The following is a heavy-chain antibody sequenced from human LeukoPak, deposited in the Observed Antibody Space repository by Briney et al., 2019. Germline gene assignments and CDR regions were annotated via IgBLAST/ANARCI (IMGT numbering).Heavy chain of an antibody. Sequence: GGSLRLSCAASGFTFSSYSMNWVRQAPGKGLEWVSSISSSSSYIYYADSVKGRFTISRDNAKNSLYLQMNSLKTEDTAVYYCTTGAGRGSVGYWGQGTLVTVSS. V-gene: IGHV3-21*03. CDR3: TTGAGRGSVGY. CDR2: ISSSSSYI. D-gene: IGHD3-16*01. J-gene: IGHJ4*02. CDR1: GFTFSSYS.